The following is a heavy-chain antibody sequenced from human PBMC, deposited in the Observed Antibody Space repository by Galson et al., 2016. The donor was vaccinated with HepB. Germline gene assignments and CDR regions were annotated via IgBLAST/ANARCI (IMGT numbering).Heavy chain of an antibody. J-gene: IGHJ2*01. V-gene: IGHV4-34*01. CDR3: ARGDYGGPWYFDL. D-gene: IGHD4-23*01. Sequence: SETLSLTCTVSGGSFSGYYWSWIRQPPGKGLEWIGEINHSGNTNYNPSLESRVTISVDTSRNQFSLNLSFVTATDTAEYYCARGDYGGPWYFDLWGRGTLVTVSS. CDR2: INHSGNT. CDR1: GGSFSGYY.